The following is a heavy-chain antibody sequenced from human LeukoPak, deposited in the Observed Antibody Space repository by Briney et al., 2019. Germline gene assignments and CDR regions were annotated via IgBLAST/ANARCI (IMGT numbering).Heavy chain of an antibody. D-gene: IGHD6-19*01. CDR3: AKPSSGYGSFDS. Sequence: GGSLRLSCPASGFTFRSYAMSWVRQAPGKRLELVSAISSSSTNTYYADSVKGRFTISRDNSKNTLYLQMNSLKAEDTAVYYCAKPSSGYGSFDSWGQGTLVTVSS. CDR1: GFTFRSYA. J-gene: IGHJ4*02. CDR2: ISSSSTNT. V-gene: IGHV3-23*01.